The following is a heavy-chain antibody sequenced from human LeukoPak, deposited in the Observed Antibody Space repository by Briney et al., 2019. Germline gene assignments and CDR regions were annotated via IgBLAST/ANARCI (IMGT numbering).Heavy chain of an antibody. CDR2: INHSGST. CDR3: ARAQRQSAFVI. J-gene: IGHJ3*02. Sequence: PSETLSLTCAVYGGSFSGYYWSWIRQPPGKGLEWIGEINHSGSTNYNPSLKSRVTISVDTSKNQFSLKLSSVTAADTAVYYCARAQRQSAFVIWGQGTMVTVSS. V-gene: IGHV4-34*01. CDR1: GGSFSGYY.